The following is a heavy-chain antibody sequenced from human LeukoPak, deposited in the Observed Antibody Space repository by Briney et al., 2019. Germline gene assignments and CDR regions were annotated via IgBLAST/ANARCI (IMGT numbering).Heavy chain of an antibody. J-gene: IGHJ6*03. CDR2: INPNSGGT. CDR3: AREMAAAGHQRYYYYYYMDV. Sequence: ASVKVSCKASGYTLTGYYMHWVRQAPGQGLEWMGRINPNSGGTNYAQKFQGSVTMTRDTSISTAYMELSRLRSDDTAVYYCAREMAAAGHQRYYYYYYMDVWGKGTTVTVSS. CDR1: GYTLTGYY. V-gene: IGHV1-2*06. D-gene: IGHD6-13*01.